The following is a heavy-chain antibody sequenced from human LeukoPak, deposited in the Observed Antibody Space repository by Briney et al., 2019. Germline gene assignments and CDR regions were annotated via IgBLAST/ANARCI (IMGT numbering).Heavy chain of an antibody. CDR1: GFTFSNFA. CDR3: ARTPQYDGVFDY. CDR2: INGRGGST. V-gene: IGHV3-23*01. Sequence: QAGGSLRLSCAASGFTFSNFAMSWVRQAPGKGLEWVSGINGRGGSTYYADSVKGRFTISRDNSKNTLYLQMNSLRAEDTAVYYCARTPQYDGVFDYWGQGTLVTVSS. D-gene: IGHD1-1*01. J-gene: IGHJ4*02.